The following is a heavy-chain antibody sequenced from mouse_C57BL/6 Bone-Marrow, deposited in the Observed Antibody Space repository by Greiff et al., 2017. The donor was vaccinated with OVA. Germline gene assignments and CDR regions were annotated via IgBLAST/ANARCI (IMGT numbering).Heavy chain of an antibody. D-gene: IGHD2-4*01. CDR1: GYTFTDYE. V-gene: IGHV1-15*01. J-gene: IGHJ2*01. Sequence: QVQLQQPGAELVRPGASVTLSCKASGYTFTDYEMHWVKQTPVHGLEWIGAIDPETGGTAYNQKFKGKAILTADKSSSTAYMELRSLTSEDSAVYYCTTSGGLRRFDYWGQGTTLTVSS. CDR2: IDPETGGT. CDR3: TTSGGLRRFDY.